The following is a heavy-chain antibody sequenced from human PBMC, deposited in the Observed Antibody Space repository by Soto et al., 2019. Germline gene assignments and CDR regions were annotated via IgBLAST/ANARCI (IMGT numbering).Heavy chain of an antibody. D-gene: IGHD3-3*01. V-gene: IGHV3-74*01. CDR1: GFTFSRYW. CDR2: INSDGSST. J-gene: IGHJ3*02. CDR3: AKGGITIFGVVTYDAFDI. Sequence: GGSLRLSCAASGFTFSRYWMHWVRQAPGKGLVWVSRINSDGSSTHYADSVKGRFTISRDNAKNTLYLQMNSLRAEDTAVYYCAKGGITIFGVVTYDAFDIWGQGTMVTVSS.